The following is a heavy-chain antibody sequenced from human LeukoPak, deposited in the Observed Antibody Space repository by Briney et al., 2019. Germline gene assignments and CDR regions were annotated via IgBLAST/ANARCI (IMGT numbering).Heavy chain of an antibody. CDR1: GYSFNNYW. J-gene: IGHJ3*02. CDR2: IYPGDSDT. Sequence: GESLKISCKGSGYSFNNYWIGWVRQMPGKGLEGMGIIYPGDSDTRYSPSFQGQVTISPDKSINTANLQWSSLKASDTAMYYCARPGSGPGAFDIWGQGTMVTVSS. V-gene: IGHV5-51*01. CDR3: ARPGSGPGAFDI. D-gene: IGHD2-8*02.